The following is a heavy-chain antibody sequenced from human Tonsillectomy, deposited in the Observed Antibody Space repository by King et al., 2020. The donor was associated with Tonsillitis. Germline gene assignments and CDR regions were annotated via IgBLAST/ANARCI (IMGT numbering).Heavy chain of an antibody. D-gene: IGHD7-27*01. CDR1: GYTFTAYY. CDR2: INSNNGDT. J-gene: IGHJ2*01. CDR3: AREELSGEGQYFDL. V-gene: IGHV1-2*02. Sequence: QLVQSGAEVKKPGASVQVSCKASGYTFTAYYIHWVRQAPGRGLEYMGWINSNNGDTDFAQRFQGRVTMTRDTSSNTAYMDLSGLGSDDTAIYYCAREELSGEGQYFDLWGRGTLVTVSS.